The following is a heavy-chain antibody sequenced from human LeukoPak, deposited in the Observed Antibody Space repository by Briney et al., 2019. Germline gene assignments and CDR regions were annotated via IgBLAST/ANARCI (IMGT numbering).Heavy chain of an antibody. D-gene: IGHD2-15*01. Sequence: KAGGSLRLSCAASGFTFSDYYMGWIRQAPGKGLEWVSYISSSGSTIYYADSVKGRFTISRDNSKNTLYLQMNSLRAEDTAVYYCAKDHWSGGYASYWGQGTLVTVSS. CDR3: AKDHWSGGYASY. CDR1: GFTFSDYY. V-gene: IGHV3-11*04. CDR2: ISSSGSTI. J-gene: IGHJ4*02.